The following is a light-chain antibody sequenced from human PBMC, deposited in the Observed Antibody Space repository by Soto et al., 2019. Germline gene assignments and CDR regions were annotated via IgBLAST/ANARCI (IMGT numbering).Light chain of an antibody. Sequence: QSALTQPASVSGSPGQSITISCTGTSSDVGTYNLVSWYQHHPGKAPKLMIYEGSKRPSGVSNRFSGSKSGNTASLTISGLQAEDEADYHCCSYAGSRTFVVFGGGTKVTVL. CDR1: SSDVGTYNL. CDR2: EGS. V-gene: IGLV2-23*03. J-gene: IGLJ2*01. CDR3: CSYAGSRTFVV.